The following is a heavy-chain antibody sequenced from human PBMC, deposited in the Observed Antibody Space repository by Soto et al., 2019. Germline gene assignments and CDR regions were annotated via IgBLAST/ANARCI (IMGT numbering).Heavy chain of an antibody. CDR2: IYYSGST. CDR3: ARASTTVTTLDY. D-gene: IGHD4-17*01. J-gene: IGHJ4*02. V-gene: IGHV4-59*12. CDR1: GGPMTAYY. Sequence: PSETLSLTCTVSGGPMTAYYWSWIRQPPGKGLEWIGYIYYSGSTYYNPSLKSRVTISVDRSKSQFSLKLSSVTAADTAVYYCARASTTVTTLDYWGQGTLVTVSS.